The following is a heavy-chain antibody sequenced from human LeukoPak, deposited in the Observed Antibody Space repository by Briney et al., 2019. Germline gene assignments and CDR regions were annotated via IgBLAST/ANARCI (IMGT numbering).Heavy chain of an antibody. CDR2: IGTAGDT. J-gene: IGHJ3*02. D-gene: IGHD1-26*01. V-gene: IGHV3-13*01. CDR3: ARVGIVGANHDAFDI. Sequence: GGSLRLSCAASGFTFSSYDMHWVRQATGKGLEWVSAIGTAGDTYYPGSVKGRFTISRENAKNSLYLQMNSLRAGDTAVYYCARVGIVGANHDAFDIWGQGTMVTVSS. CDR1: GFTFSSYD.